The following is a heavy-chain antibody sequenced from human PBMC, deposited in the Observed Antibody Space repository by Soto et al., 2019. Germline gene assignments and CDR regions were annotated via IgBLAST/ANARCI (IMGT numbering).Heavy chain of an antibody. CDR3: GKDLHHSSGYFFTVRLNAMDV. V-gene: IGHV3-30*18. CDR1: GFTFSTYA. Sequence: PGGSLRLSCAASGFTFSTYAMQWVRQAPGKGLEWVALMSYDGTNEYYADSVKGRFTISRDNSKNMLLLQINSLRAEDTAVYYCGKDLHHSSGYFFTVRLNAMDVWGQGTTVTVSS. J-gene: IGHJ6*01. D-gene: IGHD3-22*01. CDR2: MSYDGTNE.